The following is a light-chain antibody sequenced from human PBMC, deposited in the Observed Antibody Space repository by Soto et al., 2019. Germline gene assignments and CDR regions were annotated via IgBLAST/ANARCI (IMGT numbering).Light chain of an antibody. V-gene: IGKV3-15*01. Sequence: EIAMTQSQPTVSASPWEPAPLXKRASQSVRNNLAWYQQKPGQAPRLLIYGAYIRATDTPVRFSGSGSGTEFTLTISSLQSEDFAMYYCQQYKNWPRTFGQGTKVDIK. CDR2: GAY. CDR1: QSVRNN. CDR3: QQYKNWPRT. J-gene: IGKJ1*01.